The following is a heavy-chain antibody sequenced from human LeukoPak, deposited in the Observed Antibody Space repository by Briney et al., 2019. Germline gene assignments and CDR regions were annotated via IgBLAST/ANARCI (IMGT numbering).Heavy chain of an antibody. CDR3: ARDYYGSGLNYGMDV. V-gene: IGHV1-2*04. D-gene: IGHD3-10*01. CDR1: GYTFTGYY. Sequence: ASVKVSCKASGYTFTGYYMHWVRQAPGQGLEWMGWINPNSGGTNYAQKFQGWVTMTRDTSISTAYMELSRLRSDDTAVYYCARDYYGSGLNYGMDVWGQGTTVTVSS. CDR2: INPNSGGT. J-gene: IGHJ6*02.